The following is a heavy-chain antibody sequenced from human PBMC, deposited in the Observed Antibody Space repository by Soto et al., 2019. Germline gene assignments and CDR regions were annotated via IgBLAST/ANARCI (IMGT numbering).Heavy chain of an antibody. CDR1: GFTFSSYA. CDR2: ISYDGSNK. CDR3: ARELRYYDFWSGYYTVDRKNYYYYYGMDV. Sequence: QVQLVESGGGVVQPGRSLRLSCAASGFTFSSYAMHWVRQAPGKGLEWVAVISYDGSNKYYADSVKGRFTISRDNSKNPLYLQMNSLRAEDTAVYYCARELRYYDFWSGYYTVDRKNYYYYYGMDVWGQGTTVTVSS. V-gene: IGHV3-30-3*01. D-gene: IGHD3-3*01. J-gene: IGHJ6*02.